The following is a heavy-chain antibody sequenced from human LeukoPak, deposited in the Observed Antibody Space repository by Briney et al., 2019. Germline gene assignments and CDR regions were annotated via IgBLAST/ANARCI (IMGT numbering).Heavy chain of an antibody. D-gene: IGHD4-23*01. J-gene: IGHJ4*02. CDR2: ISGSGSTT. V-gene: IGHV3-23*01. Sequence: GGSLRLSCAASGFTFSSYAMSWVRQAPGKGLEWVSAISGSGSTTYYSDSVKGRFTISRDNSKSVYLQMNSLRAEDTAVYYCGVRWQLRGRGFDYWGQGTLVTVSS. CDR1: GFTFSSYA. CDR3: GVRWQLRGRGFDY.